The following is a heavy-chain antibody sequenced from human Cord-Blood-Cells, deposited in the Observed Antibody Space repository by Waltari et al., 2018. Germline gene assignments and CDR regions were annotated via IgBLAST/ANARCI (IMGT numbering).Heavy chain of an antibody. CDR3: ARVSGAVVEYFQH. CDR1: GYTFTGYY. CDR2: INPIGGGT. D-gene: IGHD3-22*01. J-gene: IGHJ1*01. V-gene: IGHV1-2*02. Sequence: QVQLVQSGAEVKKPGASVKVYCMASGYTFTGYYMHWERQAPGQGPEWLGWINPIGGGTNYAQKFQGRVAMTRDTSIRTAYMERSRLRSDDTAVYYFARVSGAVVEYFQHWGQGTLVTVSS.